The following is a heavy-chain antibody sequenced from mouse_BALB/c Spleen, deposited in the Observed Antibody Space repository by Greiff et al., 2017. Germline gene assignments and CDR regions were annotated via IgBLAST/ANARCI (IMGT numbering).Heavy chain of an antibody. D-gene: IGHD2-4*01. CDR1: GDSITSGY. Sequence: EVKLQESGPSLVKPSQTLSLTCSVTGDSITSGYWNWIRKFPGNKLEYMGYISYSGSTYYNPSLKSRISITRDTSKNQYYLQLNSVTTEDTATYYCARCRSTMITTFAYWGQGTLVTVSA. V-gene: IGHV3-8*02. J-gene: IGHJ3*01. CDR3: ARCRSTMITTFAY. CDR2: ISYSGST.